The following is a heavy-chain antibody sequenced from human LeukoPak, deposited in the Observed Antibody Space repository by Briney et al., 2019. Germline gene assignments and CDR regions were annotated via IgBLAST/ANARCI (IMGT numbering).Heavy chain of an antibody. V-gene: IGHV3-7*03. CDR1: GFTFSSYW. CDR2: IKQDGSEK. Sequence: PGGSLRLSCAASGFTFSSYWMSWVRQAPGKGLEWVANIKQDGSEKYYVDSVKGRFTISRDNAKNSLYLQMNSLRAADMAVYYCAKGVGYCSGGSSQQFDYWGQGTLVTVSS. CDR3: AKGVGYCSGGSSQQFDY. J-gene: IGHJ4*02. D-gene: IGHD2-15*01.